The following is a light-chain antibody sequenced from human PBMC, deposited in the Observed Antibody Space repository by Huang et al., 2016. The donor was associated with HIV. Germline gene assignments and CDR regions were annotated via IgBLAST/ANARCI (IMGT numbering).Light chain of an antibody. CDR3: EQYDNWPLT. Sequence: EMVVTQSPATLSVSPGERATLSCRASQSVSSNLAWYQQKPGQAPRLLIDGASTRATGIPARFSGSGSGTEFTLTISSLQSEDFAVYYCEQYDNWPLTFGGGTKVEIK. J-gene: IGKJ4*01. CDR2: GAS. V-gene: IGKV3-15*01. CDR1: QSVSSN.